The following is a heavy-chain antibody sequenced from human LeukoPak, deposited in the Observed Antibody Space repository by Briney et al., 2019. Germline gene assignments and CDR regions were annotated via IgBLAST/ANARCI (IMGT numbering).Heavy chain of an antibody. CDR1: GGSISSGDYY. V-gene: IGHV4-30-4*08. CDR3: ARASFAPGGGDY. Sequence: SQTLSLTCTVSGGSISSGDYYRSWIRQPPGKGLEWIGYIYYSGSTYYNSSLKSRVTISVDTSKNQFSLKLSSVTAADTAVYYCARASFAPGGGDYWGQGTLVTVSS. CDR2: IYYSGST. D-gene: IGHD3-10*01. J-gene: IGHJ4*02.